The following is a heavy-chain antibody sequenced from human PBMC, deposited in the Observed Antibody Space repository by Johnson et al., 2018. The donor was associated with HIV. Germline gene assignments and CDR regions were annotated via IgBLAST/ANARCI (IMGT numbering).Heavy chain of an antibody. J-gene: IGHJ3*02. CDR3: TTDLASDAFDI. CDR2: IKSKTDGGTT. V-gene: IGHV3-15*01. CDR1: GFTFSNAW. Sequence: VQLVESGGGLVKPGGSLRLSCAASGFTFSNAWMSWVRQAPGTGLEWVGRIKSKTDGGTTDYAAPVKGRFTISRDDSKNTLYLQMNSLKTEDTAVYYCTTDLASDAFDIWGQGTMVTVSS.